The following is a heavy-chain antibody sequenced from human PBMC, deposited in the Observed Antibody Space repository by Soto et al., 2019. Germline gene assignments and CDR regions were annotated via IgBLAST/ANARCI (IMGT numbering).Heavy chain of an antibody. CDR3: ATNEGRDGYSFDY. D-gene: IGHD5-18*01. Sequence: ASVKVSCKASGVTFTRQDMRWVRQAPGQGLEWMGGNIHIFGTPQYAEKYQDRGTITADESTSTAYMELSSLTSEDTAVYYCATNEGRDGYSFDYWGQGTLVTVSS. CDR1: GVTFTRQD. CDR2: NIHIFGTP. V-gene: IGHV1-69*13. J-gene: IGHJ4*02.